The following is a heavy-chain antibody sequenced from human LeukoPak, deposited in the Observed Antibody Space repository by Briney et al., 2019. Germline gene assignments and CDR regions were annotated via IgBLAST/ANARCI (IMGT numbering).Heavy chain of an antibody. J-gene: IGHJ4*02. D-gene: IGHD5-24*01. CDR1: GYTFTSYG. Sequence: ASVKVSCKASGYTFTSYGISWVRQAPGQGLEWMGWISAYNGNTNYAQKLQGRVTMTTGTSTGTAYMELRSLRSDDTAVYYCARGIKGKEMATIDFDYWGQGTLVTVSS. CDR3: ARGIKGKEMATIDFDY. CDR2: ISAYNGNT. V-gene: IGHV1-18*01.